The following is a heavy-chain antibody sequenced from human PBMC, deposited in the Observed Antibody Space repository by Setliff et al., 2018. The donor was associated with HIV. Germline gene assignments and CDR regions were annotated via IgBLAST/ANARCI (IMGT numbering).Heavy chain of an antibody. CDR2: IYYYSGST. Sequence: TLSLTCGVSGYSIRSGYYWGWIRQPPGKGLEWIGYIYYYSGSTYYNPSLKSRVTISVDTSKNQFSLKLSSVTAADTAVYYCARDLRGTQSSDYWGQGTLVTVS. J-gene: IGHJ4*02. CDR1: GYSIRSGYY. D-gene: IGHD1-1*01. CDR3: ARDLRGTQSSDY. V-gene: IGHV4-38-2*02.